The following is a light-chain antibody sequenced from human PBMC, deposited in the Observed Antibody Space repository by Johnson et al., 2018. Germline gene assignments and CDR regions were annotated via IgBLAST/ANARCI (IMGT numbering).Light chain of an antibody. Sequence: QSVLTQPPSVSAAPGQKVTISCSGSSSNIGNNYGSWYQQLPGTAPKLLIYENNKRPSGIPDRFSGSKSGTSATLGITGLQTGDEADYYCGTWDSSLMAGNVFGTGTKVTVL. V-gene: IGLV1-51*02. J-gene: IGLJ1*01. CDR1: SSNIGNNY. CDR3: GTWDSSLMAGNV. CDR2: ENN.